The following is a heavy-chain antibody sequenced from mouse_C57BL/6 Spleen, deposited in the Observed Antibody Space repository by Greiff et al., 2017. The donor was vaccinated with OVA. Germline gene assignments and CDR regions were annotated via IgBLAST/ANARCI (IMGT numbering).Heavy chain of an antibody. Sequence: VQLQQSGPELVKPGASVKISCKASGYTFTDYYINWVKQRPGQGLEWIGWIFPGSGSTYYNEKFKGKATLTVDKSSSTAYMLLSSLTSEDSAVYFCAKGYYYGSIWYFDVWGTGTTVTVSS. V-gene: IGHV1-75*01. D-gene: IGHD1-1*01. J-gene: IGHJ1*03. CDR2: IFPGSGST. CDR1: GYTFTDYY. CDR3: AKGYYYGSIWYFDV.